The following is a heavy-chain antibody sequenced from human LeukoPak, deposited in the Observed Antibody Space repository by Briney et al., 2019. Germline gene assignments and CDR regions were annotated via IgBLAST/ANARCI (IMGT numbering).Heavy chain of an antibody. D-gene: IGHD5-18*01. V-gene: IGHV3-33*01. J-gene: IGHJ3*02. CDR3: ARGYSYVHDAFDI. CDR1: VVTFSGDG. CDR2: VWYEGSNK. Sequence: GGSLRLSCAQPVVTFSGDGMHWVRAARDKGGGWVAVVWYEGSNKYYADSVKGRFTIPRDNSKNTLYLQMNSLRAEDTAVYYCARGYSYVHDAFDIWGEGPMVTVSS.